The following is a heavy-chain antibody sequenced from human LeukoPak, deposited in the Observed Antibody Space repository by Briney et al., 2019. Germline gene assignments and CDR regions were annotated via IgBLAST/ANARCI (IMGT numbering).Heavy chain of an antibody. Sequence: GGSLRLSCAASGFTFSSYAMNWVRQAPGKGLEWVSGTSGSGSSTYYADSVKGRFTISRDNAKNTLSLQMNSLRAEDTAVYYCARGLSGTYFALDYWGQGTRVTVSS. V-gene: IGHV3-23*01. CDR2: TSGSGSST. CDR3: ARGLSGTYFALDY. J-gene: IGHJ4*02. CDR1: GFTFSSYA. D-gene: IGHD3-10*01.